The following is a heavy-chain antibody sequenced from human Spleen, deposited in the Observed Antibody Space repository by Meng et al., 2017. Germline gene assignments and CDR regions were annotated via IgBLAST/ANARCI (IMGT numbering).Heavy chain of an antibody. CDR1: GFTFSDYY. V-gene: IGHV3-66*02. CDR3: AGGLGGGNYYVGFDS. D-gene: IGHD3-22*01. CDR2: IYSGGNT. J-gene: IGHJ4*02. Sequence: GESLKISCAASGFTFSDYYMSWIRQAPGKGLEWVSVIYSGGNTYYADSVEGRFTISRDNSKNTVYLQMSSLRVEDTAVYYCAGGLGGGNYYVGFDSWGQGTLVTVSS.